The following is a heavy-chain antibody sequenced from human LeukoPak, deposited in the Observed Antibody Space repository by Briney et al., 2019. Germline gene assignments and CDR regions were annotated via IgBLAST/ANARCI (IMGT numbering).Heavy chain of an antibody. J-gene: IGHJ3*02. CDR1: GGSISSYY. D-gene: IGHD1-26*01. V-gene: IGHV4-4*09. Sequence: SETLSLTCTVSGGSISSYYWSWIRQPPGKGLEWIGYIDTSGSTNYNPSLKSRVTISVDMSKNQFSLKLRSVTAAATAAYYCARQRVGATKDAFDIWGQGTMVTVSS. CDR2: IDTSGST. CDR3: ARQRVGATKDAFDI.